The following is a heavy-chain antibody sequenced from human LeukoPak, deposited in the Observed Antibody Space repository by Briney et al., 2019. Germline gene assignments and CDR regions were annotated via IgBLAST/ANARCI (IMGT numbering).Heavy chain of an antibody. V-gene: IGHV3-53*01. CDR1: GFTVSSNY. CDR3: PRDSDFYAFSY. CDR2: IYSGGST. J-gene: IGHJ4*02. D-gene: IGHD2/OR15-2a*01. Sequence: PGGSLRLSCVASGFTVSSNYMSWVRQAPGKGLEWVSVIYSGGSTYYADSVTGRFTISRDNSKNTVYLPMNSLIAEDTAIYYCPRDSDFYAFSYLGQGNLVTVSS.